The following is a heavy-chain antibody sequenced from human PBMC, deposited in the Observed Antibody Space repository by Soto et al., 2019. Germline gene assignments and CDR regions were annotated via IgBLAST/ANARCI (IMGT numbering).Heavy chain of an antibody. Sequence: GGSLRLSCAASGFTFSSYAMSWVRQAPGKGLEWVSAISGSGGSTYYADSVKGRFTISRDNSKNTLYLQMNSLRAEDTAVYYCAKAVLLWFGELLCPLEYWGQGTLVSVPQ. CDR1: GFTFSSYA. CDR2: ISGSGGST. V-gene: IGHV3-23*01. CDR3: AKAVLLWFGELLCPLEY. D-gene: IGHD3-10*01. J-gene: IGHJ4*02.